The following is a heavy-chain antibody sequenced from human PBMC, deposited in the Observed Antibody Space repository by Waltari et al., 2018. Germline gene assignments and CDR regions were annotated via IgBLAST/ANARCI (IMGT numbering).Heavy chain of an antibody. CDR1: VLSFGRFW. Sequence: EVQLVESGGGLVQPGGSLRLSCAASVLSFGRFWMTGGRQAAGKGLEWVANINEDGSEKHYVDSVKGRFTISRDNAKNSLFLQMNSLRADDTAVYYCASGGHVDYCGQGTLVTVSS. CDR2: INEDGSEK. J-gene: IGHJ4*02. V-gene: IGHV3-7*01. CDR3: ASGGHVDY.